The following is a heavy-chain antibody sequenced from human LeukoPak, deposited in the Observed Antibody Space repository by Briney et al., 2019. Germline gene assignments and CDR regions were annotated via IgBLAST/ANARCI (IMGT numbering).Heavy chain of an antibody. CDR2: ISGANGNT. D-gene: IGHD2-2*01. J-gene: IGHJ6*03. V-gene: IGHV1-18*01. Sequence: ASVKVSCKSSGYTFTNYGVTWVRQAPGQGLEWMGWISGANGNTNYAQKLQGRVTMTTDTSTSTAYMELRSLRPDDTAVYYCARRRRGGSVEVPAASRYYFYYMDVWGKGTTVTVSS. CDR1: GYTFTNYG. CDR3: ARRRRGGSVEVPAASRYYFYYMDV.